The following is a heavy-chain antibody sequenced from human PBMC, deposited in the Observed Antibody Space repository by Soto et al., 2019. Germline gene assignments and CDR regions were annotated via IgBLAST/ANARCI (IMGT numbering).Heavy chain of an antibody. V-gene: IGHV1-18*01. CDR2: ISAYNGNT. CDR3: ASSSPSCYGSCGFDY. J-gene: IGHJ4*02. Sequence: QVQLVQSGAEVKKPGASVKVSCKASGYTFTSYGISWVRQAPGQGLEWMGWISAYNGNTNYAQKPQGRVTMTTDTSTSTAYMELRSLRSDDTAVYYCASSSPSCYGSCGFDYWGQGTLVTVSS. CDR1: GYTFTSYG. D-gene: IGHD3-10*01.